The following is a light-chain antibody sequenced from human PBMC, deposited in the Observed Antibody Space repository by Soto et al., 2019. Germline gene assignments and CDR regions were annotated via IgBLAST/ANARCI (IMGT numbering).Light chain of an antibody. J-gene: IGKJ3*01. Sequence: EIVLTQSPGTLSLSPGERATLSCRASQSVISNYLAWYQQKHGQAPRLLINGASSRATGIPDRFSGSASGTDFTLTISRLEPEDFAVYYCQQYGSSPFTFGPGTKVDIK. CDR1: QSVISNY. V-gene: IGKV3-20*01. CDR2: GAS. CDR3: QQYGSSPFT.